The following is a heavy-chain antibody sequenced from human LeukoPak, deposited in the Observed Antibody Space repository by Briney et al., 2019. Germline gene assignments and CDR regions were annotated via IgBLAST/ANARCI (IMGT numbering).Heavy chain of an antibody. CDR2: IYYSGST. Sequence: SQTLSLTCTVSGGSISSGDYYWSWIRQPPGKGLEWIGYIYYSGSTYYNPTLKSRVTISVDTSKNQFSLKLSSVTAADTAVYYCARALQQLGSVDYWGQGTLVTVSS. V-gene: IGHV4-30-4*01. J-gene: IGHJ4*02. CDR3: ARALQQLGSVDY. CDR1: GGSISSGDYY. D-gene: IGHD6-13*01.